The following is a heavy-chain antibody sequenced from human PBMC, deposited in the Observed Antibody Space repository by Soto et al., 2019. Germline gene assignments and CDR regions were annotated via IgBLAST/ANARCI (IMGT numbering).Heavy chain of an antibody. CDR2: ISGSGGTT. D-gene: IGHD3-10*01. J-gene: IGHJ4*02. Sequence: EVQLLESGGGLVQPGGSLRLSCAASGFTFSSYAMSWVRQPPGKGLEWVSAISGSGGTTYYADSVKGRFTISRDNSKNTLYLQVNSLRAEDTAVYYCAKELLWFGELLVYFDYWGQGTLVTVSS. CDR1: GFTFSSYA. CDR3: AKELLWFGELLVYFDY. V-gene: IGHV3-23*01.